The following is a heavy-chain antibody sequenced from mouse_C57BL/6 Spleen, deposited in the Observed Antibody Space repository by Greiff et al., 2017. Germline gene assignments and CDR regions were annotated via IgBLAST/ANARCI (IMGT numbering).Heavy chain of an antibody. V-gene: IGHV6-3*01. D-gene: IGHD4-1*01. CDR3: TKLGREGFAD. CDR1: GFTFSNYW. Sequence: VQLKESGGGLVQPGGSMKLSCVASGFTFSNYWMNWVRQSPEKGLEWVAQIRLKSDNYATHYAESVKGRFTISRDDSKSSVYLQMNNLRAEDTGIYYCTKLGREGFADWGQGTLVTVSA. CDR2: IRLKSDNYAT. J-gene: IGHJ3*01.